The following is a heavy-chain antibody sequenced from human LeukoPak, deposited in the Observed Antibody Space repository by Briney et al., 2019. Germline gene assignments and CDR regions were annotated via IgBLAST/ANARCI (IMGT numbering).Heavy chain of an antibody. D-gene: IGHD3-9*01. Sequence: SETLSLTCTVYGGSFNDYYWTWIRQPPGKGLEWIGEINHSGSTNYNPSLKSRVTISVDTSKNQFSLKVTSVTAADTAMYYCARGVFDWLFSSYWYFDIWGRGTLVAVSS. V-gene: IGHV4-34*01. CDR3: ARGVFDWLFSSYWYFDI. CDR1: GGSFNDYY. CDR2: INHSGST. J-gene: IGHJ2*01.